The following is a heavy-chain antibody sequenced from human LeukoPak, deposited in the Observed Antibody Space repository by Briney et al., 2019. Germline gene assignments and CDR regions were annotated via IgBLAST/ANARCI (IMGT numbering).Heavy chain of an antibody. V-gene: IGHV5-51*01. CDR2: IYPADSDT. D-gene: IGHD1-7*01. CDR1: GYSSTNYW. Sequence: GESLKISCKGSGYSSTNYWIGWVRQMPGKGLEWMRIIYPADSDTRYSPSFQGQVTISADKSISTAYLQWSSLKASDTAMYYCARRMGTTEDFDYWGQGTLVTVSS. CDR3: ARRMGTTEDFDY. J-gene: IGHJ4*02.